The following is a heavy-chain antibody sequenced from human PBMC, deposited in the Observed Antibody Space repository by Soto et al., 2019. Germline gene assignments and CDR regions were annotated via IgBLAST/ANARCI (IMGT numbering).Heavy chain of an antibody. Sequence: QLVESGGGVVQPGRSLRLSCAASGFTFSSYGMHWGRQAPGKGLEGVAVISYDGSNKYYADSVKGRFTISRDNSKNTLYLQMNSLRAEDTAVYYCAKGLGNYNYYYYGMDVWGQGTTVTVSS. CDR3: AKGLGNYNYYYYGMDV. CDR1: GFTFSSYG. V-gene: IGHV3-30*18. D-gene: IGHD1-7*01. CDR2: ISYDGSNK. J-gene: IGHJ6*02.